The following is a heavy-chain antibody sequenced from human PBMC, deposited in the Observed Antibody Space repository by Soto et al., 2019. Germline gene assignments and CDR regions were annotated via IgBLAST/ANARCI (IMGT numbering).Heavy chain of an antibody. J-gene: IGHJ4*02. CDR1: GFTFSSYW. V-gene: IGHV3-7*03. CDR2: IKQDGSEK. Sequence: EVQLVESGGGLVQPGGSLRLSCAASGFTFSSYWMSWVRQAPGKGLEWVANIKQDGSEKDYVDSVKGRFTISRDNAKNSLYLQMNSLRAEDTAVYYCARDSAVAGTGTLDYWGQGTLVTVSS. D-gene: IGHD6-19*01. CDR3: ARDSAVAGTGTLDY.